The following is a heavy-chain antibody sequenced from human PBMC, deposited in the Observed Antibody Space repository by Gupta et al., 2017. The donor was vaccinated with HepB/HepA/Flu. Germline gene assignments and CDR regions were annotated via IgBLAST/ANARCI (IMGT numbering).Heavy chain of an antibody. J-gene: IGHJ4*02. D-gene: IGHD5-18*01. Sequence: VPQVQSGAEVKKAGVPLKISCKVSEYSLSRFWIAWVRQMPGKGLEWMVIIYPGDSDTRYSPSFQGQVIISADKSISASDLQWSSLKASDTAMYYCARQLLYSYGTGRIDYWGQGTLVTVAS. CDR3: ARQLLYSYGTGRIDY. CDR2: IYPGDSDT. CDR1: EYSLSRFW. V-gene: IGHV5-51*01.